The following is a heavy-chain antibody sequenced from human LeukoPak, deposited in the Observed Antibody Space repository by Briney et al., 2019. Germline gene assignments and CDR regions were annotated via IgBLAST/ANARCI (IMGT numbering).Heavy chain of an antibody. CDR2: INHGGST. CDR1: GGSFSGYY. CDR3: ARGSFKPYCSGGSCYPYFDY. D-gene: IGHD2-15*01. Sequence: SETLSLTCAVYGGSFSGYYWSWIRQPPGKGLEWIGEINHGGSTNYNPSLKSRVTISVDTSKNQFSLKLSSVTAADTAVYYCARGSFKPYCSGGSCYPYFDYWGQGTLVTVSS. J-gene: IGHJ4*02. V-gene: IGHV4-34*01.